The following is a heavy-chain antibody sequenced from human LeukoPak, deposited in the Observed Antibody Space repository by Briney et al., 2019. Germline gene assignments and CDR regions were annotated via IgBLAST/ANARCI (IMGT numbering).Heavy chain of an antibody. J-gene: IGHJ6*03. D-gene: IGHD2-2*01. CDR3: AREIQGHQEYYYYYMDV. V-gene: IGHV4-59*12. CDR2: IYYSGST. Sequence: SETLSLTCTVSGGSISSYYWSWIRQPPGKGLEWIGYIYYSGSTNYNPSLKSRVTISVDTSKNQFSLKLSSVTAADTAVYYCAREIQGHQEYYYYYMDVWGKGTTVTVSS. CDR1: GGSISSYY.